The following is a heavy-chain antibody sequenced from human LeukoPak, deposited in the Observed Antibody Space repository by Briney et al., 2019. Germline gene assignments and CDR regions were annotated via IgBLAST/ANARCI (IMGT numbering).Heavy chain of an antibody. CDR2: IRSKVHAWTP. CDR3: TRAGGYDNFLHY. CDR1: GFTFGDNG. D-gene: IGHD5-12*01. V-gene: IGHV3-49*04. J-gene: IGHJ4*02. Sequence: PGGSLSFSGTTSGFTFGDNGFNWVRQAQGKGWEWAGFIRSKVHAWTPQYAASVRGRFTIPRDDSKGIAYLEMSGLITEDTAVYFCTRAGGYDNFLHYSGQGAPVTVSS.